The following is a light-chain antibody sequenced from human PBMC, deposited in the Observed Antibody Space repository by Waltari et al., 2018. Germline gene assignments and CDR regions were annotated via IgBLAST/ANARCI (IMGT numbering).Light chain of an antibody. CDR3: QAWDSTTLV. V-gene: IGLV3-1*01. Sequence: SYDLTQPPSVSVSPGQTASITCSGHQSTNKYVCWYQQKPGQSPLLVIYQDLSRPSGIPERFSGSNSGNTATLTISGTQAMDEADYYCQAWDSTTLVFGGGTKLTVL. CDR2: QDL. CDR1: QSTNKY. J-gene: IGLJ2*01.